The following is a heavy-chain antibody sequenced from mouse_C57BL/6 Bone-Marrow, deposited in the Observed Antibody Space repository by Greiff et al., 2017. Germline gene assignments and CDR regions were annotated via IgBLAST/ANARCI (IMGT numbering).Heavy chain of an antibody. Sequence: QVQLQQPGAELVRPGSSVKLSCKASGYTFTSYWMHWVKQRPIQGLEWIGNIDTSDSETHYNQKFKDKATVTVDKSSSMAYMQLSSLTSEVSAVYYCANILRFWYFDVWGTGTTVTVSS. CDR3: ANILRFWYFDV. J-gene: IGHJ1*03. CDR1: GYTFTSYW. CDR2: IDTSDSET. V-gene: IGHV1-52*01.